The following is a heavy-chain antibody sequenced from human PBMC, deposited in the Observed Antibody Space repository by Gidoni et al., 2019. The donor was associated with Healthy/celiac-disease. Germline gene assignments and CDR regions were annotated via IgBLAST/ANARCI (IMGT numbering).Heavy chain of an antibody. CDR2: INHSGST. Sequence: VQLQQWGAGPLKPSETLSLTCAVYGGSLSGYYWSWVRHPPGKGLEWIGKINHSGSTNYNPSLSSRVTISVDPSKNQFSLKLSSVTAADTAVYYCARGRVYYDFWSGYRQPNWFDPWGQGTLVTVSS. CDR3: ARGRVYYDFWSGYRQPNWFDP. CDR1: GGSLSGYY. D-gene: IGHD3-3*01. V-gene: IGHV4-34*01. J-gene: IGHJ5*02.